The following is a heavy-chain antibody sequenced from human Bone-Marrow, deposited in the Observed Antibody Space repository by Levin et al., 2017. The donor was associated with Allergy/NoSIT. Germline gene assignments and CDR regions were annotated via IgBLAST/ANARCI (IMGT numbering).Heavy chain of an antibody. Sequence: GGSLRLSCAASGFTFDDYAMHWVRQAPGKGLEWVSGISWNSGSIGYADSVKGRFTISRDNAKNSLYLQMNSLRAEDTALYYCAKDEKQWLVLDYYYYMDVWGKGTTVTVSS. J-gene: IGHJ6*03. CDR2: ISWNSGSI. CDR1: GFTFDDYA. D-gene: IGHD6-19*01. CDR3: AKDEKQWLVLDYYYYMDV. V-gene: IGHV3-9*01.